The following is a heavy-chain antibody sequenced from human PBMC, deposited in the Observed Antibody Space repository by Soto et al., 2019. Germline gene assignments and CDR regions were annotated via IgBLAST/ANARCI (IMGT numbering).Heavy chain of an antibody. CDR1: GGSLSGYY. V-gene: IGHV4-34*01. CDR3: ARGLPSWYVVYYYYYYGMDV. D-gene: IGHD6-13*01. CDR2: INHSRST. Sequence: SETLSPTCAVYGGSLSGYYWSWIRQPPGKGREWIGEINHSRSTNYNPPLTSRVTISVDTSKNQSSLKLSSVTAADTAVYYCARGLPSWYVVYYYYYYGMDVWGQGTTVTVSS. J-gene: IGHJ6*02.